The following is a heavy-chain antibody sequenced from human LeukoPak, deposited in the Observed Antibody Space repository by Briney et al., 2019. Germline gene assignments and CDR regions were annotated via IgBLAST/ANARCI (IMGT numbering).Heavy chain of an antibody. Sequence: PGGSLRLSCAASGFTVSSNYMSWVRQAPGKGLEWVSGISGSGESTYYADSVRGRLTISRDNSKNTLYLQMNSLRAEDTAVYYCARAGRADGDYHYFEYWGQGTLVTVSS. J-gene: IGHJ4*02. CDR3: ARAGRADGDYHYFEY. D-gene: IGHD4-17*01. CDR1: GFTVSSNY. CDR2: ISGSGEST. V-gene: IGHV3-66*03.